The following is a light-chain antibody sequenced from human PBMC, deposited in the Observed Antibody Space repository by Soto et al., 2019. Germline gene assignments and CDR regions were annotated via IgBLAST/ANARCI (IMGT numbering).Light chain of an antibody. Sequence: DIQMTQSPSSLSASVGDRVTITCRASHGISSYVAWYQQKAGKVPKLLIYAASTLQSGVPSRFSGSGSGTDFTLTISSLQPEDVATYYCQKYSSASLTFGGGTKVDI. V-gene: IGKV1-27*01. CDR2: AAS. CDR1: HGISSY. J-gene: IGKJ4*01. CDR3: QKYSSASLT.